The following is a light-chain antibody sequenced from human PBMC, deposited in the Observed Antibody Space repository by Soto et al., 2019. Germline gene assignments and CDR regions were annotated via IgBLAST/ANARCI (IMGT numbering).Light chain of an antibody. CDR3: QQYNSYWWT. J-gene: IGKJ1*01. CDR1: QGISSY. Sequence: IQLTQSPSSLSASVGDRVTITCRASQGISSYLAWYQQKPGKAPNLLIYAASTLQSEVPSRFSGSGSGTDFTLTISSLQPDDFATYYCQQYNSYWWTFGQGTKVDIK. V-gene: IGKV1-9*01. CDR2: AAS.